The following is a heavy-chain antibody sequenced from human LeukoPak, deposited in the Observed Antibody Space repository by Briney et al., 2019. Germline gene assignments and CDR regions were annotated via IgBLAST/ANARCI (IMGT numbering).Heavy chain of an antibody. J-gene: IGHJ4*02. V-gene: IGHV3-30-3*01. CDR2: ISYDGSNK. CDR1: GGSISTDN. D-gene: IGHD2-2*01. Sequence: LSLTCTVSGGSISTDNCYWGWIRQAPGKGLEWVAVISYDGSNKYYADSVKGRFTISRDNAKNLLYLQMNSLRAEDTAVYYCARDRACSSTSCDPSYWGQGTLVTVSS. CDR3: ARDRACSSTSCDPSY.